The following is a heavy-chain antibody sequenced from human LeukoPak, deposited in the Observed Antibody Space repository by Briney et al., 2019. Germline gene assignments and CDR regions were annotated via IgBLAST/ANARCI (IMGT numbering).Heavy chain of an antibody. D-gene: IGHD3-10*02. Sequence: KAGGSLRLSCAASGFTFSSYGMHWVRQAPGKGLEWVTVISYDGSNKYYADSVKGRFTISRDNAKNSLYLQMNSLRAEDTAVYYCAELGITMIGGVWGKGTTVTISS. CDR2: ISYDGSNK. CDR3: AELGITMIGGV. J-gene: IGHJ6*04. CDR1: GFTFSSYG. V-gene: IGHV3-30*18.